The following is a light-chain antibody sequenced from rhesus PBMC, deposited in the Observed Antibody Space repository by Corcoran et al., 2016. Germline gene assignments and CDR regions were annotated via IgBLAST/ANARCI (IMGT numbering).Light chain of an antibody. CDR1: QSLLHSNGNTY. Sequence: DIVMTQTPLSLPITPGEPASISCRSSQSLLHSNGNTYLHWYLQKPGQSPQLLVSGGSNRASGVPERFSGSVSGTEFTLKISKVEAEDVGVYYCVQAIAFPYSFGQGTKVEIK. CDR3: VQAIAFPYS. J-gene: IGKJ2*01. V-gene: IGKV2-72*01. CDR2: GGS.